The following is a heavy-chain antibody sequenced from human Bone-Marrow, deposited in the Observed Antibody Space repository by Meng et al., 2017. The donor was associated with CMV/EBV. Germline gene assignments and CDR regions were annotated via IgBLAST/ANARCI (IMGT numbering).Heavy chain of an antibody. Sequence: GGSLRLSCAASGFTFSSYAMSWVRQAPGKGLEWVAFIRYDGSNKYYADSVKGRFTISRDNSKNTLYLQMNSLRAEDTAVYYCAKDDGPVVLARVIGVGYYGMDVWGQGATVTVSS. V-gene: IGHV3-30*02. CDR3: AKDDGPVVLARVIGVGYYGMDV. CDR1: GFTFSSYA. J-gene: IGHJ6*02. D-gene: IGHD3-22*01. CDR2: IRYDGSNK.